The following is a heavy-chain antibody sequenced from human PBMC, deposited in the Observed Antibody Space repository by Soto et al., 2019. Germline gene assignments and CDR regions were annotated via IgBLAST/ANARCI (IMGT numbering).Heavy chain of an antibody. D-gene: IGHD2-2*01. CDR1: GFTFISYA. V-gene: IGHV3-30-3*01. Sequence: GGSLRLSCAASGFTFISYAMHWVRQAPGKGLEWVAVISYDGSNKYYADSVKGRFTISRDNPKNTLYLQMNSLRAEDTAVYYCARDRGYCISTSCYANDYYYYGMDVWGQGTTVTVSS. J-gene: IGHJ6*02. CDR2: ISYDGSNK. CDR3: ARDRGYCISTSCYANDYYYYGMDV.